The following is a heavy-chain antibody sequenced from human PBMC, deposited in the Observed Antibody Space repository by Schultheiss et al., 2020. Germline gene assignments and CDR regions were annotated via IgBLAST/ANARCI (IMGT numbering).Heavy chain of an antibody. CDR2: MNPNSGNT. Sequence: ASVKVSCKASGGTFSSYAISWVRQATGQGLEWMGWMNPNSGNTGYAQKFQGRVTMTRNTSISTAYMELSSLRSEDTAVYYCARELLGSGGSTLRYYYGMDVWGQGTTVTVYS. D-gene: IGHD3-16*01. V-gene: IGHV1-8*02. CDR1: GGTFSSYA. CDR3: ARELLGSGGSTLRYYYGMDV. J-gene: IGHJ6*02.